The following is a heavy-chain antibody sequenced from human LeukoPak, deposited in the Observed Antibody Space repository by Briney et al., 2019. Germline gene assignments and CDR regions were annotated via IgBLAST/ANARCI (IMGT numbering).Heavy chain of an antibody. J-gene: IGHJ4*02. CDR2: INWNGDII. Sequence: GRSLRLSCAVSGFIFDNYAMHWVRQAPGKGLEWVSGINWNGDIIGYADSVKGRFTISRDNAKNSLYLQMSSLRAEDTAFYYCAKGGVSVFGVIISFDFWGQGTLVTVSS. CDR3: AKGGVSVFGVIISFDF. V-gene: IGHV3-9*01. CDR1: GFIFDNYA. D-gene: IGHD3-3*01.